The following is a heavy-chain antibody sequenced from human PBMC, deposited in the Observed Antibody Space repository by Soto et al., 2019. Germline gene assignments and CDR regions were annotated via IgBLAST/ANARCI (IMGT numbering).Heavy chain of an antibody. CDR2: IIPILDIT. Sequence: QVQLVQSGAEVKKPGSSVKVSCKTSGGTFSTYPITWLRQAPGQGLEWVGRIIPILDITDSAQKFQGRVTITADKSTNTACGEVDSLRSEDTAVYDCTRAANSVGSGSALDIWGQGTMVAVSS. CDR3: TRAANSVGSGSALDI. D-gene: IGHD3-10*01. CDR1: GGTFSTYP. J-gene: IGHJ3*02. V-gene: IGHV1-69*02.